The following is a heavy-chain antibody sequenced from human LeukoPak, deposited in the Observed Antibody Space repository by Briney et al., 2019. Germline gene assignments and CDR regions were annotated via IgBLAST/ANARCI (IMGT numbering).Heavy chain of an antibody. Sequence: GASVKVSCKASGYTFTSYGISWVRQAPGQGLEWMGWISAYNVNTDYAQKLQGRVTMTPDTSTSTAYMELRSLRSDDTAVYFCARDVFSDSSGYYSHFFDYWGQGTLVTVSS. CDR1: GYTFTSYG. J-gene: IGHJ4*02. CDR2: ISAYNVNT. V-gene: IGHV1-18*01. D-gene: IGHD3-22*01. CDR3: ARDVFSDSSGYYSHFFDY.